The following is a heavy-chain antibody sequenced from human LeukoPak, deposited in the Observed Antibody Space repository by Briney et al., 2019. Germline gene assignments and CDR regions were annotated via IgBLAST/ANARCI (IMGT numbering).Heavy chain of an antibody. CDR2: IYPGDSDT. Sequence: GASLQISCQGSGYSFTSYWIGWVRQLPGKGLEWMGIIYPGDSDTRYSPSFQGQVTISADKSISIAYLQWSSLKASDTAMYYCARAGWGYDSSGYLDYWGQGTLVTVSS. V-gene: IGHV5-51*01. D-gene: IGHD3-22*01. CDR1: GYSFTSYW. CDR3: ARAGWGYDSSGYLDY. J-gene: IGHJ4*02.